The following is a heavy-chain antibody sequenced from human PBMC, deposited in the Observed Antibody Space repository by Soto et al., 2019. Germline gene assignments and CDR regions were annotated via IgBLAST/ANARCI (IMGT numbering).Heavy chain of an antibody. CDR1: GYTFTDNG. J-gene: IGHJ4*02. D-gene: IGHD3-10*01. CDR3: ARGEFGSLRSDY. CDR2: ISGYNGDT. V-gene: IGHV1-18*01. Sequence: GAAVKVSCKASGYTFTDNGLSWVRPAPGQGLEWMGWISGYNGDTKHAQKLQDRVTLTKETSTTTAXMELRGRRSDDAAVYFCARGEFGSLRSDYGAQGTLVTVSS.